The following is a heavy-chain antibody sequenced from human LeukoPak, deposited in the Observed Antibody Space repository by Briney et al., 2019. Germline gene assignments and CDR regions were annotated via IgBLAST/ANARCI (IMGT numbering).Heavy chain of an antibody. Sequence: GASVKVSCKASGYTFTGYFMHWVRQAPGQGLEWMGWINPNSGGTNYAQKFQGRVTMTRDTSIITAYMELSRLRSDDTAVYYCAREIENGSGSYYYYYRMDVWGQGTTVTVSS. CDR2: INPNSGGT. CDR3: AREIENGSGSYYYYYRMDV. J-gene: IGHJ6*02. CDR1: GYTFTGYF. V-gene: IGHV1-2*02. D-gene: IGHD3-10*01.